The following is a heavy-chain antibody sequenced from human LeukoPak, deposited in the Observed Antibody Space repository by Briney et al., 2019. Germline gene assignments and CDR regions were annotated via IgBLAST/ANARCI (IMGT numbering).Heavy chain of an antibody. J-gene: IGHJ4*02. V-gene: IGHV1-18*01. CDR1: GYTFTSYG. Sequence: GASVKVSCKASGYTFTSYGISWVRQAPGQGLEWMGWISAYNGNTNYAQKLQGRVTMTTDTSTSTVYMELSSLRSEDTAVYYCARGLAAAGKGYFDYWGQGTLVTVSS. D-gene: IGHD6-13*01. CDR3: ARGLAAAGKGYFDY. CDR2: ISAYNGNT.